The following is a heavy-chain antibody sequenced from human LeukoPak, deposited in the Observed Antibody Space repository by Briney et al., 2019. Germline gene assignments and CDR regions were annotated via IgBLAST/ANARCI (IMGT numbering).Heavy chain of an antibody. J-gene: IGHJ5*02. V-gene: IGHV4-59*08. Sequence: SETLSLTCTVSSGSISSYYWSWIRQPPGKGLEWIGYIYYSGSTNYNPSLKSRVTISVDTSKNQFSLKLSSVTAADTAVYYCVRYSTSSGWFDPWGQGTLVTVSS. CDR2: IYYSGST. CDR1: SGSISSYY. CDR3: VRYSTSSGWFDP. D-gene: IGHD6-6*01.